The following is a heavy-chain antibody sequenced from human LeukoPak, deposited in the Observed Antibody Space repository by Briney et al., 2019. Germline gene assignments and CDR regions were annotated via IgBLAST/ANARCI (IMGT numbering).Heavy chain of an antibody. V-gene: IGHV3-30-3*01. CDR3: ASVGGYDPLFDY. D-gene: IGHD5-12*01. CDR2: ISHDGSNK. J-gene: IGHJ4*02. Sequence: GRSLRLSCETSGFTFSSNVIHWVRQAPGKGLEWVAVISHDGSNKYYTDSVKGRFTISRDNSKDTLYLQMNSLRVEDTAVYYCASVGGYDPLFDYWGQGTLVTVSS. CDR1: GFTFSSNV.